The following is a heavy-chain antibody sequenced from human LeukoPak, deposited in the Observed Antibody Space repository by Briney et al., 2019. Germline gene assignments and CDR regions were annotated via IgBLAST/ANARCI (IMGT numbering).Heavy chain of an antibody. CDR2: IKQDGSEK. D-gene: IGHD6-13*01. V-gene: IGHV3-7*01. Sequence: GGSLGLSCAASGFTFSSYWMSWVGQAPGKGLEWVANIKQDGSEKYYVDSVKGRFTISRDNAKNSLYLQMNSLRAEDTAVYYCATSGYSSSWYFGWGQGTLVTVSS. CDR1: GFTFSSYW. CDR3: ATSGYSSSWYFG. J-gene: IGHJ4*02.